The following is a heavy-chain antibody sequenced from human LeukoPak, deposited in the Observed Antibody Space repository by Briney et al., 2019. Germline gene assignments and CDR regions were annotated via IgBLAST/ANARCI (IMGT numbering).Heavy chain of an antibody. Sequence: GGSLRLSCAASGFTFSSYAMSWVRQAPGKGLEWVSAISGSGGSTYYADSVKGRFTISRDNSKNTLYLQMNSLRAEDTAVYHCAKDLAHVVVVPAATGCFDYWGQGTLVTVSS. J-gene: IGHJ4*02. CDR1: GFTFSSYA. D-gene: IGHD2-2*01. CDR3: AKDLAHVVVVPAATGCFDY. V-gene: IGHV3-23*01. CDR2: ISGSGGST.